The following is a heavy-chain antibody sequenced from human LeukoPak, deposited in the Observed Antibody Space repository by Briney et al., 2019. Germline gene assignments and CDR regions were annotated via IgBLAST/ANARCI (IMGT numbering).Heavy chain of an antibody. V-gene: IGHV3-30*02. Sequence: GGSLRLSCAASGFTFSSYGMHWVRQAPGKGLEWVAFIRYDGSNKYYADSVKGRLTISRDNSKNTLYLQMNSLRAEDTAVYYCAKDGRFGELLFNNYFDYWGQGTLVTVSS. J-gene: IGHJ4*02. CDR1: GFTFSSYG. CDR2: IRYDGSNK. CDR3: AKDGRFGELLFNNYFDY. D-gene: IGHD3-10*01.